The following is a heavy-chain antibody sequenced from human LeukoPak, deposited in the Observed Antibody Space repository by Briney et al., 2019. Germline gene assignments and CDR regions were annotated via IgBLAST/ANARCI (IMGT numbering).Heavy chain of an antibody. CDR3: TAYYYGSGSYVGYYYMDV. CDR1: GGTFSSYA. J-gene: IGHJ6*03. D-gene: IGHD3-10*01. V-gene: IGHV1-69*05. Sequence: SVKVSCKASGGTFSSYAISWVRQAPGQGLEWMGGIIPIFGTANYAQKFQGRVTITTDESTSTAYMELSSLRSEDTAVYYCTAYYYGSGSYVGYYYMDVWGKGTTVTVSS. CDR2: IIPIFGTA.